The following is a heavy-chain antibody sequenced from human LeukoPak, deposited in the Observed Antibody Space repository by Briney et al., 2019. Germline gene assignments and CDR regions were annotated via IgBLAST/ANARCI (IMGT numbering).Heavy chain of an antibody. J-gene: IGHJ4*02. CDR2: IYYRGST. CDR3: ARTGSTVTILYPFDH. V-gene: IGHV4-59*01. Sequence: PGTLSLTCTVSGGSIRSYYWSWIRQPPGKGLEWIGDIYYRGSTNYNPSLMSRLSISVDTSKNQFSLKLIPVTAADTAVYYCARTGSTVTILYPFDHWGQGTLVTVSS. D-gene: IGHD4-17*01. CDR1: GGSIRSYY.